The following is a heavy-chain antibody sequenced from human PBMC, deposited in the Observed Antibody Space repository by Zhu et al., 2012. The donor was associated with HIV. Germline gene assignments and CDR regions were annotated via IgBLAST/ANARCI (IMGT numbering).Heavy chain of an antibody. V-gene: IGHV4-38-2*02. J-gene: IGHJ4*02. CDR1: TYSFNSINRNYY. D-gene: IGHD3-10*01. CDR2: ISHIGTT. Sequence: QVHLQESGPGLVKPSETLSLSCTISTYSFNSINRNYYWGWVRQPPGKGLEWIGSISHIGTTYYNPSLKSRVTMSMDTSKKQFSLRLTSVTAADTAIYFCSSLLNYGSGSYYSWVRIEYWGQGTLVSVFS. CDR3: SSLLNYGSGSYYSWVRIEY.